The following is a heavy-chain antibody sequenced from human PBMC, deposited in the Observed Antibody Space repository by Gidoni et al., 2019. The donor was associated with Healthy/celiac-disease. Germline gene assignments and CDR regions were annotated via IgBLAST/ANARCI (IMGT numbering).Heavy chain of an antibody. CDR3: ANPGITGTIGETL. Sequence: EVQLLESGGGLVQPGGSLRLSCAASGFTFSSYAMSWVRQAPGKGLEWVSAISGSGGSTYYADAVKGRFTISRDNSKNTLYLQMNSLRAEDTAVYYCANPGITGTIGETLGGQGTLVTVSS. V-gene: IGHV3-23*01. CDR1: GFTFSSYA. CDR2: ISGSGGST. J-gene: IGHJ4*02. D-gene: IGHD1-7*01.